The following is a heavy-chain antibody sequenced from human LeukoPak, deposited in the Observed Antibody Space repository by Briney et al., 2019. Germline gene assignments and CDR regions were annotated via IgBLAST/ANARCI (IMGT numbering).Heavy chain of an antibody. CDR1: GFTFSSYA. Sequence: PGGSLRLSCAASGFTFSSYAMHWVRQAPGKGLEWVAVISYDGSNKYYADSVKGRFTISRDNAKNSLYLQMNSLRAEDTAVYYCARYNWNFLRYYYYYYMDVWGKGTTVTVSS. D-gene: IGHD1-7*01. CDR2: ISYDGSNK. CDR3: ARYNWNFLRYYYYYYMDV. J-gene: IGHJ6*03. V-gene: IGHV3-30*04.